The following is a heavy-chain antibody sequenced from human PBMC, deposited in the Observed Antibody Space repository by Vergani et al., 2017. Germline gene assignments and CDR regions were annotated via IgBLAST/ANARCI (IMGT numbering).Heavy chain of an antibody. CDR2: VSFRGDT. V-gene: IGHV4-59*01. CDR3: GRSRIYYGAGSPDY. D-gene: IGHD3-10*01. Sequence: QVRLQESGPGLVKPSETLSLTCSVSGGSMSGYYWSWIRQPPGKGLEWMGYVSFRGDTLYDPSVKGRMTISLNTSSNQFSLYLTSVTAADTAVYYCGRSRIYYGAGSPDYWGQGTLVTVSS. J-gene: IGHJ4*02. CDR1: GGSMSGYY.